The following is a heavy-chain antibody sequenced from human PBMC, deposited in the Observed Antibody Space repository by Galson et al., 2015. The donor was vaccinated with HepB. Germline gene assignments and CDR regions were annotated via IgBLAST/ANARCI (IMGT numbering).Heavy chain of an antibody. V-gene: IGHV4-31*02. D-gene: IGHD3-3*01. J-gene: IGHJ6*03. Sequence: KGLEWIGYIYYSGSTYYNPSLKSRVTISVDTSKNQFSLKLSSVTAADTAVYYCARAVGFWSGYHYYYYYMDVWGKGTTVTVSS. CDR2: IYYSGST. CDR3: ARAVGFWSGYHYYYYYMDV.